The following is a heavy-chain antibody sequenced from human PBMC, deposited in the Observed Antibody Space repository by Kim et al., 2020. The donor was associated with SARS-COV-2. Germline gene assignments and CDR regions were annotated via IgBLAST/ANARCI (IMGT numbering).Heavy chain of an antibody. CDR2: ISSSGSTI. Sequence: GGSLRLSCAASGFTFSDYYMSWIRQAPGKGLEWVSYISSSGSTIYYADSVKGRFTISRDNAKNSLYLQMNSLRAEDTAVYYCARDRAVAGTYYYGMDVWGQGTTVTVSS. CDR3: ARDRAVAGTYYYGMDV. J-gene: IGHJ6*02. V-gene: IGHV3-11*01. CDR1: GFTFSDYY. D-gene: IGHD6-19*01.